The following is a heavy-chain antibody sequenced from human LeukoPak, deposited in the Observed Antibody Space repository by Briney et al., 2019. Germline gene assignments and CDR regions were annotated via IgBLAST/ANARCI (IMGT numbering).Heavy chain of an antibody. CDR2: ISGSGGST. CDR1: GFTFSSYG. J-gene: IGHJ2*01. Sequence: GGSLRLSCAASGFTFSSYGMHWVRQAPGKGLEWVSAISGSGGSTYYADSVKGRFTISRDSSKNTLFLHMNTLRAEDTAIYYCAKDRTVGASYWYFDLWGRGTLVTVSS. CDR3: AKDRTVGASYWYFDL. V-gene: IGHV3-23*01. D-gene: IGHD1-26*01.